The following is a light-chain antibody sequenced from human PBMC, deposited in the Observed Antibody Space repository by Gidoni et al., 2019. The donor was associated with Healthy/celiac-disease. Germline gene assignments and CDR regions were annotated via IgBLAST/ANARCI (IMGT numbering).Light chain of an antibody. CDR2: CAS. V-gene: IGKV3-20*01. CDR3: QQYGSSPELT. CDR1: QSVSSSY. Sequence: ENVLTQSPGTLSLSPGERATLSCSASQSVSSSYLAWYQQKPGQAPRLLIYCASSRATGIPDRFSGSGSGTDFTLTISRLEPEDFAVYYCQQYGSSPELTFGGGTKVEIK. J-gene: IGKJ4*01.